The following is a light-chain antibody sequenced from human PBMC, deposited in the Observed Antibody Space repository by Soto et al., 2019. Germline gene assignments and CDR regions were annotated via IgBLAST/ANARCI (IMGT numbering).Light chain of an antibody. V-gene: IGKV1-5*01. CDR1: QSISSW. Sequence: DIQLTQSPSTLSASVGDRVTISCRASQSISSWLAWYQQKPGKAPKLLIYDASSLESGVPSRFSGSGSGTKFTLTISSLQPEDFATYYCLQHNSYPRTFGQGTRLEIK. CDR3: LQHNSYPRT. J-gene: IGKJ5*01. CDR2: DAS.